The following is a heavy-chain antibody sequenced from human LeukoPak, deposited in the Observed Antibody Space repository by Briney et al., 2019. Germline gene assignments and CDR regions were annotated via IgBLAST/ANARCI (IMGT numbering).Heavy chain of an antibody. CDR2: IYSGGST. CDR1: GFTVSSNY. J-gene: IGHJ6*02. D-gene: IGHD4-17*01. Sequence: GGSLRLSCAASGFTVSSNYMSWVRQAPGKGLEWVSVIYSGGSTYYADSVKGRFTISRDNSKNTLYLQMNSLRAEDTAVYYCARGDYGDPPAPYYYGMDVWGQGTTVTVSS. CDR3: ARGDYGDPPAPYYYGMDV. V-gene: IGHV3-53*01.